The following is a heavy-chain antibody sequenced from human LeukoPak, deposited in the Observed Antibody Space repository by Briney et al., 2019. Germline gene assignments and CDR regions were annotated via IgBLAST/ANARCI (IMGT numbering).Heavy chain of an antibody. CDR2: INPNSGGT. V-gene: IGHV1-2*02. D-gene: IGHD3-22*01. Sequence: GASVKVSCKASGYTFTGYYMHWVRQAPGQGLEWMGWINPNSGGTNYAQNFQDRVSMTRDTSTSTVYMELSSLRSEDTAVYSCAREDSSGYGGFDYWGQGTLVTVSS. J-gene: IGHJ4*02. CDR3: AREDSSGYGGFDY. CDR1: GYTFTGYY.